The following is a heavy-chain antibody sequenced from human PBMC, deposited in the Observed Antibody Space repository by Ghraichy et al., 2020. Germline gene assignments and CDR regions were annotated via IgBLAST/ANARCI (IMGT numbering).Heavy chain of an antibody. CDR1: GFTFRSYW. V-gene: IGHV3-74*01. D-gene: IGHD2-21*02. Sequence: GGSLRLSCAASGFTFRSYWMYWVRQAPGKGLLWVSRVNSDGTTTTYADSVKGRFTISRDNAKNTLFLQMNSLRAEDTAVYYCARSYCGADCYHVPLDYWGQGTLVTVSS. CDR2: VNSDGTTT. J-gene: IGHJ4*02. CDR3: ARSYCGADCYHVPLDY.